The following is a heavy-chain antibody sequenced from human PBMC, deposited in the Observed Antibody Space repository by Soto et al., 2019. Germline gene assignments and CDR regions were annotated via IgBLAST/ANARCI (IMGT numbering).Heavy chain of an antibody. V-gene: IGHV1-69*01. CDR2: IIPIFGTA. CDR3: AITDDILTGYTPYYYYYGMDV. Sequence: QVQLVQSGAEVKKPGSSVKVSCKSSGGTFSSYAISWVRQAPGQGLEWMGGIIPIFGTANYAQKFQGRVTITADESTSTAYMELSSLRSEDTAVYYCAITDDILTGYTPYYYYYGMDVWGQGTTVTVSS. CDR1: GGTFSSYA. J-gene: IGHJ6*02. D-gene: IGHD3-9*01.